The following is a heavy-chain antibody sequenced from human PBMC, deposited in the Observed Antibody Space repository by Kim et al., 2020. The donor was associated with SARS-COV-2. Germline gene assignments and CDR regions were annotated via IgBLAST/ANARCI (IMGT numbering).Heavy chain of an antibody. Sequence: ASVKVSCKVSGYTLTELSMHWVRQAPGKGLEWMGGFDPEDGETIYAQKFQGRVTMTEDTSTDTAYMELSSLRSEDTAVYYCATGLYDILTGPRNLPADYWGQGTLVTVSS. D-gene: IGHD3-9*01. V-gene: IGHV1-24*01. J-gene: IGHJ4*02. CDR2: FDPEDGET. CDR1: GYTLTELS. CDR3: ATGLYDILTGPRNLPADY.